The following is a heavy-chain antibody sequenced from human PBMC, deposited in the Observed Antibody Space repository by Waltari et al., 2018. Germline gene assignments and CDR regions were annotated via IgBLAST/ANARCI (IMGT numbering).Heavy chain of an antibody. J-gene: IGHJ4*02. Sequence: QVQLVQSGAEVKKHGSSVKVSCKASGGTFSSYALSGVRQAPGQGLDWMGGIIPIFGTANYAQKFQGRVTITADESTSTAYMELSSLRSEDTAVYYCARDRSPAYSSSWYGTYFDYWGQGTLVTVSS. CDR2: IIPIFGTA. D-gene: IGHD6-13*01. CDR1: GGTFSSYA. V-gene: IGHV1-69*12. CDR3: ARDRSPAYSSSWYGTYFDY.